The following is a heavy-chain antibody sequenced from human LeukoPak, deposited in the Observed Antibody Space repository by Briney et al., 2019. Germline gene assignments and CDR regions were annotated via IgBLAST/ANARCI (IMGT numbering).Heavy chain of an antibody. CDR1: GGSISPYY. J-gene: IGHJ3*02. CDR3: ARAYYYGSGTFDI. D-gene: IGHD3-10*01. CDR2: IYYTGGT. Sequence: SETLSLTCTVSGGSISPYYWSWIRQPPGKGLEWIGYIYYTGGTYYNPSRKSRVTISVDTSKNQYSLKLTSVTAADTAVYYCARAYYYGSGTFDIWGQGTMVTVSS. V-gene: IGHV4-59*01.